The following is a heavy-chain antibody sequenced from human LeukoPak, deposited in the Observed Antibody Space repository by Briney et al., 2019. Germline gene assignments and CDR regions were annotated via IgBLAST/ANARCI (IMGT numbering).Heavy chain of an antibody. Sequence: SETLSLTCTVSGGSISSYYWSWIWQPPGKGLEWIGYIYYSGSTNYNPSLKRRVTISVDRSKNQFSLNVTSVTAADTAVYFCARAPGIAAVGAPYFFDYWGQGTLVTVSS. V-gene: IGHV4-59*12. D-gene: IGHD6-13*01. J-gene: IGHJ4*02. CDR2: IYYSGST. CDR3: ARAPGIAAVGAPYFFDY. CDR1: GGSISSYY.